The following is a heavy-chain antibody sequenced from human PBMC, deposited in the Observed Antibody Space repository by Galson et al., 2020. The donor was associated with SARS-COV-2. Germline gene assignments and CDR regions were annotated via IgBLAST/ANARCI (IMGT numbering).Heavy chain of an antibody. CDR1: GFPFSTYS. J-gene: IGHJ6*02. D-gene: IGHD5-18*01. Sequence: NSGGSLRLSCAASGFPFSTYSMNWVRLAPGKGLEWVSSISTSSSYTYYVDSVKGRFSISRDNPRNSLYLQMNSLRAEYTAVYYCARDEGIRGYNYGRLYYGIDVWGQGTTVTVSS. V-gene: IGHV3-21*01. CDR3: ARDEGIRGYNYGRLYYGIDV. CDR2: ISTSSSYT.